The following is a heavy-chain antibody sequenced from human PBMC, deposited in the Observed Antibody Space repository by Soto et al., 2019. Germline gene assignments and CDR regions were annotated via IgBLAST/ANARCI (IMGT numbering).Heavy chain of an antibody. D-gene: IGHD2-2*01. CDR3: ARVPAP. Sequence: SETLSLTCAVSGVSISSGGYSWSWIRQPPGKGLEWIGYIYHSGSTDYNPSLKSRVTISVDRSKNQFSLKLSSVTAADTAVYFCARVPAPWGQGTLVTVSS. J-gene: IGHJ5*02. V-gene: IGHV4-30-2*01. CDR2: IYHSGST. CDR1: GVSISSGGYS.